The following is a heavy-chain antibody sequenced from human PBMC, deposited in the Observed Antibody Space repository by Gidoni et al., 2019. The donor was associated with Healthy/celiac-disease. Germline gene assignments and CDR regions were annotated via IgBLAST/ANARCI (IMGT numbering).Heavy chain of an antibody. J-gene: IGHJ4*02. V-gene: IGHV3-48*02. CDR1: GFTFRSYS. CDR3: ARAQSRRIAVAGSGGY. CDR2: ISSSSSTI. Sequence: EVQLVESGGGLVQPGGSLRLSCAASGFTFRSYSMNWVRQAPGKGLEWVSYISSSSSTIYYADSVKGRFTISRDNAKNSLYLQMNSLRDEDTAVYYCARAQSRRIAVAGSGGYWGQGTLVTVSS. D-gene: IGHD6-19*01.